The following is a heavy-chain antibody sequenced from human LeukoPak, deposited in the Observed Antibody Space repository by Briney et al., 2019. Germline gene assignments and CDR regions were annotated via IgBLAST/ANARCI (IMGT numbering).Heavy chain of an antibody. CDR2: ISYDGSNK. V-gene: IGHV3-30-3*01. Sequence: GGSLRLSCAASGFTFISYAMHWVRKAPGKGLEGVAVISYDGSNKYYADSVKGRFTISRDNSKNTLYLQMDSLRAEDTAVYYCAREADETGTTAWFDPWGQGTLVTVSS. CDR3: AREADETGTTAWFDP. CDR1: GFTFISYA. D-gene: IGHD1-7*01. J-gene: IGHJ5*02.